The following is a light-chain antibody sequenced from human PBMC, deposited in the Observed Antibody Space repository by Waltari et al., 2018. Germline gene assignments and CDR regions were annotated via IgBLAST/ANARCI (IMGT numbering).Light chain of an antibody. Sequence: QSALTQPASVSRSPGQSITISCSGTDSDVGAYDFVSWYQQHPGKAPHLIIYEVSNRPSGISNRFSASKSGNTASLTISGLQAEDEADYYCSSYTTSSAPGVFGTGTRVTVL. CDR1: DSDVGAYDF. CDR3: SSYTTSSAPGV. V-gene: IGLV2-14*01. J-gene: IGLJ1*01. CDR2: EVS.